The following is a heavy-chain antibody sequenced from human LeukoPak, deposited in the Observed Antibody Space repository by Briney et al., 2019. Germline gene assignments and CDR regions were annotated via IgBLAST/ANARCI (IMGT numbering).Heavy chain of an antibody. J-gene: IGHJ4*02. CDR3: ARDPGSSSFDL. CDR2: IDRDGSVR. Sequence: GGSLRLSCSASGFSFGTYWMSWVRQTPETGLEFVANIDRDGSVRNYMDSLRGRSTISRDNAKKSMYLEINSLRADDTAVYYCARDPGSSSFDLWGRGALVTVSS. D-gene: IGHD6-13*01. CDR1: GFSFGTYW. V-gene: IGHV3-7*01.